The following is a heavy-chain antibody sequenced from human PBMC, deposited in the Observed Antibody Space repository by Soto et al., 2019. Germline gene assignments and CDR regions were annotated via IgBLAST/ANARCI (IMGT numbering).Heavy chain of an antibody. D-gene: IGHD3-9*01. Sequence: LSLTCTVSGGSISSGGYYWSWIRQHPGKGLEWIGYIYYSGSTYYNPSLKSRVTISVDTSKNQFSLKLSSVTAADTAVYYCARDKRQVRYFDHGLAEYYHGMDVWGQGTTVTVSS. V-gene: IGHV4-31*03. CDR3: ARDKRQVRYFDHGLAEYYHGMDV. CDR2: IYYSGST. CDR1: GGSISSGGYY. J-gene: IGHJ6*02.